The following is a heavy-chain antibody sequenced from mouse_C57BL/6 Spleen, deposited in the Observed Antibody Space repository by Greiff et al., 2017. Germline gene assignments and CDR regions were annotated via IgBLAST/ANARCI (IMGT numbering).Heavy chain of an antibody. D-gene: IGHD1-1*01. Sequence: VQLQQSGAELVRPGASVKLSCTASGFNIKDDYMHWVKQRPEQGLAWIGWIDPENGDTEYASKFQGKATITADTSSNTAYLQLSSLTSEETAVYYCITGDYGSSYVFAYWGQGTLVTVSA. CDR3: ITGDYGSSYVFAY. CDR2: IDPENGDT. J-gene: IGHJ3*01. CDR1: GFNIKDDY. V-gene: IGHV14-4*01.